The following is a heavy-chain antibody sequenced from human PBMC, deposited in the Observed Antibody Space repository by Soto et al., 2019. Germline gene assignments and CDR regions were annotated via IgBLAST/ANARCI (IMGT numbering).Heavy chain of an antibody. CDR2: ISYDGSQK. Sequence: QVQLVESGGGVVQPGRSLRLSCAASGFTYSSNGMHWVRQAPGKGLEWVAIISYDGSQKYYGDSVKGRFTISRDNSKNTLYLQMYSLRAEDTAVYYSAKDRVQLGLGEVDYWGQGTLVTVSS. J-gene: IGHJ4*02. D-gene: IGHD3-16*01. CDR1: GFTYSSNG. V-gene: IGHV3-30*18. CDR3: AKDRVQLGLGEVDY.